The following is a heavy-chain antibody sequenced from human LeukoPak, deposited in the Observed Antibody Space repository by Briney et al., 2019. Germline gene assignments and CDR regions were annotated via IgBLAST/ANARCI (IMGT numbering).Heavy chain of an antibody. D-gene: IGHD5-24*01. CDR1: EFTFSSYG. CDR3: ASGRRDGYNWGI. J-gene: IGHJ4*02. CDR2: ISYDGSNK. Sequence: GVSLRLSCAASEFTFSSYGMHWVRQAPGKGLEWVAVISYDGSNKYYADSVKGRFTISRDNSKNTLYLQMNSLRAEDTAVYYCASGRRDGYNWGIWGQGTLVTVSS. V-gene: IGHV3-30*03.